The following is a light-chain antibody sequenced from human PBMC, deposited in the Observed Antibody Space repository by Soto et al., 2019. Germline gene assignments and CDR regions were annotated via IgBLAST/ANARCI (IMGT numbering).Light chain of an antibody. CDR1: QSVSSD. CDR2: GAS. J-gene: IGKJ5*01. V-gene: IGKV3-15*01. CDR3: QQYNNWPPT. Sequence: EIVFTESPCTLSLYPGERATLSCRASQSVSSDLAWYRQKPGQAPRLLIYGASTRAIGIPARFSGSGSGTEFTLTISSLQSEDFAVYYCQQYNNWPPTFGQGTRLEIK.